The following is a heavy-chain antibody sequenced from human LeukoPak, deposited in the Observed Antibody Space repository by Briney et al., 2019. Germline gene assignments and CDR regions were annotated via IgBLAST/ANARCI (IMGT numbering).Heavy chain of an antibody. D-gene: IGHD6-19*01. V-gene: IGHV4-39*07. CDR3: ARAVAGHPSYYYYMDV. J-gene: IGHJ6*03. Sequence: SETLSLTCTVSGGPISSSSYYWGWIRQPPGKGLEWIGSIYYSGSTYYNPSLKSRVTISVDTSKNQFSLKLSSVTAADTAVYYCARAVAGHPSYYYYMDVWGKGTTVTISS. CDR2: IYYSGST. CDR1: GGPISSSSYY.